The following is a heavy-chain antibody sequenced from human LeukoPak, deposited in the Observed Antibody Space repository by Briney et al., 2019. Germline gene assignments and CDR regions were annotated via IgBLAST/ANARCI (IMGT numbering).Heavy chain of an antibody. CDR1: GFTFNNYA. V-gene: IGHV3-23*01. D-gene: IGHD2-8*01. Sequence: GGSLRLSCAASGFTFNNYAMNWVRQTPGKGLEWVSVISGSGGTTYYADSVKGRFTISRDSSKNTLYLQMNSLRAEDTAVYYCAKTTYGENWGQGTLVTVSS. CDR3: AKTTYGEN. J-gene: IGHJ4*02. CDR2: ISGSGGTT.